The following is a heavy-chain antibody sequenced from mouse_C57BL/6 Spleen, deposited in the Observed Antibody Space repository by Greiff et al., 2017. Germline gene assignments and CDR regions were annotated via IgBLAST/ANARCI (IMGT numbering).Heavy chain of an antibody. CDR2: ISSGSSTI. J-gene: IGHJ4*01. D-gene: IGHD1-1*01. CDR3: ARPTYYGSSSYAMDY. Sequence: EVHLVESGGGLVKPGGSLKLSCAASGFTFSDYGMHWVRQAPEKGLEWVAYISSGSSTIYYADTVKGRFTISRDNAKNTLFLQMTSLRSEDTAMYYCARPTYYGSSSYAMDYWGQGTSVTVSS. V-gene: IGHV5-17*01. CDR1: GFTFSDYG.